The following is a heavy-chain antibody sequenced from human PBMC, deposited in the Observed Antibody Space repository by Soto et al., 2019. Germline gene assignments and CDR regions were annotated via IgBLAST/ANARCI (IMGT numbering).Heavy chain of an antibody. CDR2: LYYGRSA. V-gene: IGHV4-59*01. CDR1: GDSISSYY. D-gene: IGHD3-22*01. Sequence: QVQLQESGPGLVKPSETLSLTCAASGDSISSYYCMWIRQPPGKGLESIGYLYYGRSANYNPSLKSRVTLSVDTSTNQCSLTLSSMTAADTAVYYCALRSMAVVPEYWGQGTLVNVSS. J-gene: IGHJ4*02. CDR3: ALRSMAVVPEY.